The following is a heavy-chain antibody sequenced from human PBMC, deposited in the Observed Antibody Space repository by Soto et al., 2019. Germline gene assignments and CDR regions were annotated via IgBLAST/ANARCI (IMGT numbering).Heavy chain of an antibody. D-gene: IGHD3-22*01. J-gene: IGHJ5*02. V-gene: IGHV3-13*05. CDR1: GFTFSAYD. Sequence: EVQRVESGGGVVQPGESLRLSCAASGFTFSAYDMHWVRQTTGKGLEWVSAIGAADDPYYLGSVKGRFTISRENAKNTLFLKINSLRAEDTALYFCAKEMGDYYDSSGSWFDPWGQGTLVTVSS. CDR2: IGAADDP. CDR3: AKEMGDYYDSSGSWFDP.